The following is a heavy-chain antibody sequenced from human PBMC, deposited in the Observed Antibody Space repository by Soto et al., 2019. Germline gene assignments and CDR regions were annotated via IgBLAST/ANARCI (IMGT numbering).Heavy chain of an antibody. Sequence: QVQLQESGPGLVKPSGTLSLTCAVSGDSISSINWCIWVRQPPVKVLEWIWEIYHSGITSYNPSLKRRVTLSVAKPKTQFSLNLNSVTAADTAAYYCARALVPQYNGFDPWGQGTLVTVSS. CDR2: IYHSGIT. CDR1: GDSISSINW. V-gene: IGHV4-4*02. J-gene: IGHJ5*02. D-gene: IGHD2-2*01. CDR3: ARALVPQYNGFDP.